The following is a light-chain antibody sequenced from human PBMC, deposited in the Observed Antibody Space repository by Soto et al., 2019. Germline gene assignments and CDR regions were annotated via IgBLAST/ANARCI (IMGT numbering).Light chain of an antibody. Sequence: QSVLAQPASVSGSPGQSITISCTGASSDVGGYDFVSWYQHHPGTPPKLIIYEVTHRPSGVSHRLSGSKSASTASLTISGIQVEAEADYFDGSYSGTTTREVLGTRTMVT. V-gene: IGLV2-14*01. CDR1: SSDVGGYDF. J-gene: IGLJ1*01. CDR2: EVT. CDR3: GSYSGTTTREV.